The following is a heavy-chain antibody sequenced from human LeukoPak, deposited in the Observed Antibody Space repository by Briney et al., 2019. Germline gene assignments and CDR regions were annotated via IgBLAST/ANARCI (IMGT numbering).Heavy chain of an antibody. CDR1: GYTFTGYY. D-gene: IGHD4-17*01. J-gene: IGHJ4*02. V-gene: IGHV1-2*02. Sequence: ASVKVSCKASGYTFTGYYMHWVRQAPGQGLEWMGWINPNSGGTNYAQKFQGRVTMTRDTSISTAYMELSRLRSDDTAVYYCARLPSLDTTVTYWGQGTLVTVSS. CDR3: ARLPSLDTTVTY. CDR2: INPNSGGT.